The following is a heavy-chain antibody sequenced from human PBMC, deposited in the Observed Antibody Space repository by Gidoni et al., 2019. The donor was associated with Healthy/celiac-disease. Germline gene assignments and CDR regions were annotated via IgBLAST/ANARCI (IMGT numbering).Heavy chain of an antibody. V-gene: IGHV3-21*01. J-gene: IGHJ6*02. CDR3: ARDPADYGYYYYGMDV. CDR1: GFTFRSYS. Sequence: EVQLVESGGGLVKPGGTPRLSCAASGFTFRSYSMNWVRQAPGKGLEWVSSISSSSSYIYYADSVKGRFTISRDNAKNSLYLQMNSLRAEDTAVYYCARDPADYGYYYYGMDVWGQGTTVTVSS. D-gene: IGHD4-17*01. CDR2: ISSSSSYI.